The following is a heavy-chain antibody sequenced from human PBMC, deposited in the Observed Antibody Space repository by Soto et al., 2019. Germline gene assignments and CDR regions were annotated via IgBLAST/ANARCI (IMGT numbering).Heavy chain of an antibody. D-gene: IGHD6-6*01. CDR2: IFSSGST. V-gene: IGHV4-4*07. CDR3: ARALSSAARLYLDF. Sequence: SETLSLTCTVSGGSINTFYWSWVRQPAGKGLEWIGRIFSSGSTSFNPSLESRVAMSVDTSKNHFSLNLSSVAAADTAVYYCARALSSAARLYLDFWGQGTWVTVSS. J-gene: IGHJ4*02. CDR1: GGSINTFY.